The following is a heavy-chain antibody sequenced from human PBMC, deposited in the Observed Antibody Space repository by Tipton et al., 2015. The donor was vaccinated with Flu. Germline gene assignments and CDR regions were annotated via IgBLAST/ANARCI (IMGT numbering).Heavy chain of an antibody. V-gene: IGHV4-4*07. Sequence: PGLVKPSDTLSLTCTVPGFSISSGYYWGWIRQPAGKGLEWIGRISTSGSTNYNASLESRVTLSRDTSKNHISLRLTSATAADTALYYCARDLRGYSGYTGGDALDMWGRGIMVFVSS. D-gene: IGHD5-12*01. J-gene: IGHJ3*02. CDR2: ISTSGST. CDR3: ARDLRGYSGYTGGDALDM. CDR1: GFSISSGYY.